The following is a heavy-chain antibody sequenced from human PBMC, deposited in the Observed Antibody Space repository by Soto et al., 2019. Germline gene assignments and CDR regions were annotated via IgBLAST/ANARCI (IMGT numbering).Heavy chain of an antibody. CDR2: IYYTGNT. CDR3: VRDRVRGSRTYAGFDP. Sequence: SETLSLTCSVSGGSISSAEYYWSWIRQTPGKGLEWIGYIYYTGNTWYNPSLKSRLTISLDTSENRFSLRLISVTAADTAVYYCVRDRVRGSRTYAGFDPWGQGTLVTVS. CDR1: GGSISSAEYY. J-gene: IGHJ5*02. D-gene: IGHD3-16*01. V-gene: IGHV4-30-4*01.